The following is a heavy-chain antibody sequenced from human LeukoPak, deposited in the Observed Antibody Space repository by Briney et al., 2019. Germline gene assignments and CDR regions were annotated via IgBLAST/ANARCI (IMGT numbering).Heavy chain of an antibody. J-gene: IGHJ4*02. CDR3: ARYYYDSSGPDY. V-gene: IGHV1-2*06. D-gene: IGHD3-22*01. CDR2: INPNSGGT. Sequence: ASVKVSCKASGHTFTGYYMHWVRQAPGQGLEWMGRINPNSGGTNYAQKFQGRVTMTRDTSISTAYMELSRLRSDDTAVYYCARYYYDSSGPDYWGQGTLVTVSS. CDR1: GHTFTGYY.